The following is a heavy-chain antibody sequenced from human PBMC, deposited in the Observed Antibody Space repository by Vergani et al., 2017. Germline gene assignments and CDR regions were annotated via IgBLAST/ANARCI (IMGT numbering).Heavy chain of an antibody. V-gene: IGHV3-21*01. Sequence: EVQLVESGGGLVKPGGSLRLSCVASGFTFGSYSMHWVRQAPGKGLEWVSFISSSSSYRYYADSVKGRFTISRDNGEYSLLLQMNSLRPEDTAVYYCASGVPGYQLATQYFQHWCQGTLVTVSS. J-gene: IGHJ1*01. CDR2: ISSSSSYR. D-gene: IGHD2-2*01. CDR1: GFTFGSYS. CDR3: ASGVPGYQLATQYFQH.